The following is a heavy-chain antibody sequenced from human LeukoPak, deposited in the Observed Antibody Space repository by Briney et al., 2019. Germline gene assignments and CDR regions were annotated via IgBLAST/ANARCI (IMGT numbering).Heavy chain of an antibody. CDR1: GGSISSGGYY. CDR2: IYHSGST. J-gene: IGHJ5*02. V-gene: IGHV4-30-2*01. Sequence: SETLPLTCTVSGGSISSGGYYWSWIRQPPGKGLEWIGYIYHSGSTYYNPSLKSRVTISVDRSKNQFSLKLSSVTAADTAVYYCARDQRGWSGYYWFDPWGQGTLVTVSS. D-gene: IGHD3-3*01. CDR3: ARDQRGWSGYYWFDP.